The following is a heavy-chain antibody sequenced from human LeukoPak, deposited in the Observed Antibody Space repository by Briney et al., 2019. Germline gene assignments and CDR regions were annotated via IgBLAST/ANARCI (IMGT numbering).Heavy chain of an antibody. V-gene: IGHV1-2*02. D-gene: IGHD3-22*01. CDR1: GYTFTGYF. CDR2: INPNSGGT. CDR3: ARDERYDSSGYPFDY. J-gene: IGHJ4*02. Sequence: GSVKVSCKASGYTFTGYFLHRVRQAPGQGLEWMRWINPNSGGTHYAQKFQGRVTMTRDTSISTAYMELSRLRSDDTAVYYCARDERYDSSGYPFDYWGQGTLVTVSS.